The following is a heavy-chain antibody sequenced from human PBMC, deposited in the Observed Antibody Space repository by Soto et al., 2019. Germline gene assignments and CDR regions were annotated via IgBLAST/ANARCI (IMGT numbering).Heavy chain of an antibody. D-gene: IGHD4-17*01. Sequence: QVQLVQSGAEVKKPGASVKVSCKASGYTFTSYGISWVRQAPGQGLEWMGWISVYNGNTNCAQKLQGRVHMTTDTSTSTDYMELRKLRSDGTAVYYCARDRWDYDYGDYVRGDDFDIWGQGTMVTASS. CDR2: ISVYNGNT. CDR1: GYTFTSYG. V-gene: IGHV1-18*01. CDR3: ARDRWDYDYGDYVRGDDFDI. J-gene: IGHJ3*02.